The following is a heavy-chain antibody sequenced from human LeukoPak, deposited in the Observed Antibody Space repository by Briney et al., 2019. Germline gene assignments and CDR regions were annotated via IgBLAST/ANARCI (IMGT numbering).Heavy chain of an antibody. CDR3: ARGSGHYYYYMDV. CDR1: GGSISSYY. CDR2: IYYSGST. J-gene: IGHJ6*03. Sequence: PSETLSLTCTVSGGSISSYYWSWIRQPPGKGLEWIGYIYYSGSTNYNPSLKSRVTISVDTSKNQFSLKLSSVTAADTAVYYCARGSGHYYYYMDVWGKGTTVTISS. V-gene: IGHV4-59*01.